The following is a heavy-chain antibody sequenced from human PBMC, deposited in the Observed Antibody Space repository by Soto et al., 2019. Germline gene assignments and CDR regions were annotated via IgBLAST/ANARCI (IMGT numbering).Heavy chain of an antibody. J-gene: IGHJ4*02. D-gene: IGHD5-18*01. Sequence: ASVKVSCKASGGTFSSYAISWVRQAPGQGLEWMGGIIPIFGTANYAQKFQGRVTITADESTSTAYMELSSLRSEDTAVYYCARDSYGYSIPSAALGYWSQGTLVTVSS. CDR1: GGTFSSYA. V-gene: IGHV1-69*13. CDR2: IIPIFGTA. CDR3: ARDSYGYSIPSAALGY.